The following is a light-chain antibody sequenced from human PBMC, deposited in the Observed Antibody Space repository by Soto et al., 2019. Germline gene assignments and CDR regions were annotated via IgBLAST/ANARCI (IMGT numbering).Light chain of an antibody. J-gene: IGKJ1*01. V-gene: IGKV1-5*01. CDR1: QIISSW. CDR3: QQYNTFWT. CDR2: DVS. Sequence: DIQMTQSPSTLSASVGDRVTITCRASQIISSWLAWYQQKPGKAPKLLIYDVSSLESGVPSRFRGSGSGTEFTLTISSLQPDDSATYYCQQYNTFWTFGQGTKVEIK.